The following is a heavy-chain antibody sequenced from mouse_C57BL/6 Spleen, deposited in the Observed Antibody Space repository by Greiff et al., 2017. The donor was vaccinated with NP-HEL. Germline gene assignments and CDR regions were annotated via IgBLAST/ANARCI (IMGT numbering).Heavy chain of an antibody. V-gene: IGHV3-6*01. CDR1: GYSITSGYY. CDR2: ISYDGSN. D-gene: IGHD4-1*01. CDR3: ARSSNWVFDY. J-gene: IGHJ2*01. Sequence: VQLQQSGPGLVKPSQSLSLTCSVTGYSITSGYYWNWIRQFPGNKLEWMGYISYDGSNNYNPSLKNRISITRDTSKNQFFLKLNSVTTEDTATYYCARSSNWVFDYWGQGTTLTVSS.